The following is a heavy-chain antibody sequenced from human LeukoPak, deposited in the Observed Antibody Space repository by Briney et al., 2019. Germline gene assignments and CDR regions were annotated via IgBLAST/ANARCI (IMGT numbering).Heavy chain of an antibody. CDR1: GFTFSSYS. J-gene: IGHJ4*02. D-gene: IGHD2-2*01. Sequence: PGGALRLSCAASGFTFSSYSMNWVPQAPGKVLEWVAFIQFDGSDEHYADSVKGRFTISRDNSKNTLYLQMNSLRAEDTSVYYCAEDQQLQPFHYWGQGTLVTVSS. CDR3: AEDQQLQPFHY. CDR2: IQFDGSDE. V-gene: IGHV3-30*02.